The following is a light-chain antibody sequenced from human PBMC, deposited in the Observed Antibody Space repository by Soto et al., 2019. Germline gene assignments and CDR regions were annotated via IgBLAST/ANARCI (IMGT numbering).Light chain of an antibody. Sequence: QSVRTQPPSASGTPGQRVTISCSGSSSNIGSHVGNWYQQVPGTSHKLLIYTNNQRPSGVPDRFSDSKSGTSASLAISGLQSEDEADYYCAAWDGSLQSWVFGGGTKVTVL. V-gene: IGLV1-44*01. CDR2: TNN. J-gene: IGLJ3*02. CDR1: SSNIGSHV. CDR3: AAWDGSLQSWV.